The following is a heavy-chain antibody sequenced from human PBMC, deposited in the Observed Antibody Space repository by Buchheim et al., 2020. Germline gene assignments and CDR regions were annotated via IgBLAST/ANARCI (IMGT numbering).Heavy chain of an antibody. D-gene: IGHD3-22*01. CDR2: IRGCGGST. J-gene: IGHJ4*01. CDR3: AKSPYYYETPAGY. Sequence: EVQLLESGGGLVQPGGSLRLPCAASGFTFSSYAMRWVRQAPGKGPEWVSAIRGCGGSTYYADSVKGRFPIPRDNSKNTLYLQVNSLRPEDAAVYYCAKSPYYYETPAGYWGQGTL. V-gene: IGHV3-23*01. CDR1: GFTFSSYA.